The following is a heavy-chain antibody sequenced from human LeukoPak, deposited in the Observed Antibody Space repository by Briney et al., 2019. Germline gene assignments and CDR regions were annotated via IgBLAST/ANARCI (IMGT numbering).Heavy chain of an antibody. CDR1: GGSISSSNW. V-gene: IGHV4-4*02. D-gene: IGHD3-9*01. Sequence: SETLSLTCAVSGGSISSSNWWSWVRQPPGKGLEWIGEIYHSGSTNYNPSLKSRVTISVDKSKNQFSLKLSSVTAADTAVYYCARIADYDILTGYYMDYWGQGTLVTVSS. CDR2: IYHSGST. J-gene: IGHJ4*02. CDR3: ARIADYDILTGYYMDY.